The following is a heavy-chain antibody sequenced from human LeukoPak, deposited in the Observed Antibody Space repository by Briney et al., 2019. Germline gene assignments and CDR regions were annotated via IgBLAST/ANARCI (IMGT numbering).Heavy chain of an antibody. CDR2: ISSSSGDI. J-gene: IGHJ6*03. Sequence: PGGSLRLSCVASGFTFSSYSMNWVRQAPGKGLEWVSYISSSSGDIYYADSVKGRFTISRDNAKNSLYLQMNSLRAEDTAVYYCARDGGDGYSYGYYYYYMDVWGKGTTVTISS. V-gene: IGHV3-48*01. D-gene: IGHD5-18*01. CDR1: GFTFSSYS. CDR3: ARDGGDGYSYGYYYYYMDV.